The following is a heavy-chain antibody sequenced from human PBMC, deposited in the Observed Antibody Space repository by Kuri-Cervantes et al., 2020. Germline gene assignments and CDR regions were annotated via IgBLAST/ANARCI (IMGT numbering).Heavy chain of an antibody. V-gene: IGHV3-30-3*01. J-gene: IGHJ6*02. CDR3: ARSITMVRGYGMDV. CDR2: ISYDGSNK. D-gene: IGHD3-10*01. CDR1: GFTFSSYW. Sequence: LSLTCAASGFTFSSYWMNWVRQAPGKGLEWVAVISYDGSNKYYADSVKGRFTISRDNAKSSLYLQMNSLRAEDTAVYYCARSITMVRGYGMDVWGQGTTVTVSS.